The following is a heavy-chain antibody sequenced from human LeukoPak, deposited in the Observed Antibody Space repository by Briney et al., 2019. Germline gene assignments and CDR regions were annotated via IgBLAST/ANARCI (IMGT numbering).Heavy chain of an antibody. V-gene: IGHV4-34*01. CDR2: IYHSGST. CDR1: GGSFSGYY. J-gene: IGHJ3*02. Sequence: SETLSLTCAVYGGSFSGYYWSWVRQPPGKGLEWIGEIYHSGSTNYNPSLKSRVTISVDKSKNQFSLKLSSVTAADTAVYYCASPLLGWRGWYPDDAFDIWGQGTMVTVSS. CDR3: ASPLLGWRGWYPDDAFDI. D-gene: IGHD6-19*01.